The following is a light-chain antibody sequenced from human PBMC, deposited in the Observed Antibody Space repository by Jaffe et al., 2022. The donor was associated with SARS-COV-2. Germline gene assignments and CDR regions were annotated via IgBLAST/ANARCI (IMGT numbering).Light chain of an antibody. Sequence: DIVMTQSPDSLAVSLGERATINCKSSQSVLHSSNNKNYLVWYQQKPGQPPKLLIYWASTRESGVPDRFSGSGSGTDFTLTISSLQAEDVAVYYCQQYYSLPLTFGGGTKVEIK. CDR2: WAS. CDR1: QSVLHSSNNKNY. J-gene: IGKJ4*01. V-gene: IGKV4-1*01. CDR3: QQYYSLPLT.